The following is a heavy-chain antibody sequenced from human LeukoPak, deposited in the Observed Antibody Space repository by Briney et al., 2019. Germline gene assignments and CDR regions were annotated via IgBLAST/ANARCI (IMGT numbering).Heavy chain of an antibody. D-gene: IGHD3-10*01. CDR3: ARGVSSGSYYKAYYYYMDV. J-gene: IGHJ6*03. Sequence: ASVKVSCKASGYTFTSYGISWVRQAPGQGLEWMGWISAYNGSTNYAQKLQGRVTMTTDTSTSTGYMELRSLRSDDTAVYYCARGVSSGSYYKAYYYYMDVWGKGTTVTVSS. CDR1: GYTFTSYG. CDR2: ISAYNGST. V-gene: IGHV1-18*01.